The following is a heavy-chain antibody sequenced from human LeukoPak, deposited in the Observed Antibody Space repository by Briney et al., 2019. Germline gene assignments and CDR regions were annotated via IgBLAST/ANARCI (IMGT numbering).Heavy chain of an antibody. V-gene: IGHV4-34*01. CDR3: AREDNGPLDY. D-gene: IGHD2-15*01. J-gene: IGHJ4*02. CDR2: INHSGST. Sequence: WETLSLTCAVYVGSFSGYYWSWIRQAPGKGLEWIGEINHSGSTNYNPSLKSRVTISVDTSKNQFSLKLSSVTAADTAVYYCAREDNGPLDYWGQGTLVTVSS. CDR1: VGSFSGYY.